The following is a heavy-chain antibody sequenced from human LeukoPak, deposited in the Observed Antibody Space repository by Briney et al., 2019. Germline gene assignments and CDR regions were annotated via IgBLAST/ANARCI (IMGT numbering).Heavy chain of an antibody. D-gene: IGHD6-19*01. J-gene: IGHJ5*02. CDR1: GGSFSGYY. V-gene: IGHV4-34*01. CDR2: INHSGST. CDR3: AREEYRSGWSP. Sequence: SETLSLTCAVXGGSFSGYYWSWIRQPPGKGLEWIGEINHSGSTNYNASLKSRVTISVDKSKNQFSLKLSSVTAADTAVYYCAREEYRSGWSPWGQGTLVTVSS.